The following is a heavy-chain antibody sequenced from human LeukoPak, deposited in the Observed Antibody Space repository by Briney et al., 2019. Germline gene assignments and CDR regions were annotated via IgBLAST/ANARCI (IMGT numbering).Heavy chain of an antibody. Sequence: ASVKVSCKTSGYNFNRYAITWVRQAPGQGLEWMGWVSTSNGDTNYADTFQGRVTMTTDSVTKTAYLELRRLRSGDTAIYFCARASDTSMVTPGFDSWGQGTLVTVSS. D-gene: IGHD5-18*01. CDR3: ARASDTSMVTPGFDS. J-gene: IGHJ4*02. CDR1: GYNFNRYA. V-gene: IGHV1-18*01. CDR2: VSTSNGDT.